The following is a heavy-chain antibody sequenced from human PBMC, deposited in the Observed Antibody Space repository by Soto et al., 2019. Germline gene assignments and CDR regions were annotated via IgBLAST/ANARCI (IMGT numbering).Heavy chain of an antibody. CDR3: ARHEFQPLQPREYNWFDP. D-gene: IGHD2-2*01. J-gene: IGHJ5*02. Sequence: SETLSLTCSVSGGSIRSRSYYWGWIRQPPAKGLEWIGSIYSSGSTYYNPSLKSRVTILVDTSKKQFSLKLSSVTAADTAVYYCARHEFQPLQPREYNWFDPWGQGTLVTVSS. CDR1: GGSIRSRSYY. V-gene: IGHV4-39*01. CDR2: IYSSGST.